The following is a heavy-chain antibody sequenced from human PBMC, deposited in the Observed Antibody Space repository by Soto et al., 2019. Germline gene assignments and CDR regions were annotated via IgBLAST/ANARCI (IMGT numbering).Heavy chain of an antibody. CDR2: IYSGGST. J-gene: IGHJ6*02. CDR3: ASDSSGPYYYYGMDV. V-gene: IGHV3-66*01. CDR1: GFTVSSNY. Sequence: GSLRLSCAASGFTVSSNYMSWVRQAPGKGLEWVSVIYSGGSTYYADSVKGRFTISRDNSKNTLYLQMNSLRAEDTAVYYCASDSSGPYYYYGMDVWGQGTTVTVSS. D-gene: IGHD3-22*01.